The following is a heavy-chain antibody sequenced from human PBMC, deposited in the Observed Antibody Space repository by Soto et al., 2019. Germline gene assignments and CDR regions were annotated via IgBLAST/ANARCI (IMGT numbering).Heavy chain of an antibody. CDR1: GFTFSSYS. J-gene: IGHJ6*02. Sequence: GGSLRLSCAASGFTFSSYSMNWVRQAPGKGLEWVSSISSSSSYIYYADSVKGRFTISRDNAKNSLYLQMNSLRAEDTAVYYCASLTGEFNPMDVWGQGTTVTVSS. V-gene: IGHV3-21*01. CDR2: ISSSSSYI. CDR3: ASLTGEFNPMDV. D-gene: IGHD3-16*01.